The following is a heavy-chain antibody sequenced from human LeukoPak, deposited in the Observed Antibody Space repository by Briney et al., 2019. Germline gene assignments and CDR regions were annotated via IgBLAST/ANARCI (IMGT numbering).Heavy chain of an antibody. J-gene: IGHJ4*02. V-gene: IGHV3-33*06. CDR1: GFTFSSYG. Sequence: GESLRLSCAASGFTFSSYGMHWVRQAPGKGLEWVAVIWYDGSNEYYADSVKGRFTISRDNSKNTLYLQMNSLRAEDTAVYYCAKDYYDTSGYHGSAGYFDYWGQGTLVTVSS. CDR2: IWYDGSNE. D-gene: IGHD3-22*01. CDR3: AKDYYDTSGYHGSAGYFDY.